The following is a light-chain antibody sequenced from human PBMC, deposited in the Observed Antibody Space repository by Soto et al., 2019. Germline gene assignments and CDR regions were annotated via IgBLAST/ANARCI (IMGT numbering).Light chain of an antibody. Sequence: EIVMTQAPATLSVSPGERATLSCRASQSVGSNLAWYQQKPGQAPRLLIYGASTRATDIPARFSGSGSSTEFTLTISRLQSEDFAISFCQQYNSWPPDRTFGQGTKVEIK. CDR3: QQYNSWPPDRT. J-gene: IGKJ1*01. V-gene: IGKV3-15*01. CDR2: GAS. CDR1: QSVGSN.